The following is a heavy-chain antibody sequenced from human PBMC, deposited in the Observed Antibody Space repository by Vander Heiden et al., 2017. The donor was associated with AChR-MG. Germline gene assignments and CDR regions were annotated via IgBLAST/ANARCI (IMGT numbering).Heavy chain of an antibody. Sequence: QVHLVQSGAEVKKPGASVKVSCKASGYTFTSYGLSWVRQAPGQGLEWMGWISAYNGNTNDAQKLQGRVTVTTDTSTSTAYMELRSLRSDDTAVYYCARDRSVVIPAARLDYWGQGTLVTVSS. CDR2: ISAYNGNT. CDR3: ARDRSVVIPAARLDY. CDR1: GYTFTSYG. D-gene: IGHD2-2*01. J-gene: IGHJ4*02. V-gene: IGHV1-18*01.